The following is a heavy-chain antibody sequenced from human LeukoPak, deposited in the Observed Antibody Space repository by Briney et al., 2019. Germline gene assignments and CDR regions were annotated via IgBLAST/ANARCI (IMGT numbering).Heavy chain of an antibody. CDR3: AKAAADWYFDV. V-gene: IGHV3-9*01. CDR1: GFNFNDYA. J-gene: IGHJ2*01. Sequence: PGGSLTLPCVASGFNFNDYAMHWVRQAPGKGLEWVSGISWNSGTKDYADSVKGRFIISRDYAQRSLFLQMNSLATEDTAFYYCAKAAADWYFDVWGRGTLVTVSS. D-gene: IGHD6-25*01. CDR2: ISWNSGTK.